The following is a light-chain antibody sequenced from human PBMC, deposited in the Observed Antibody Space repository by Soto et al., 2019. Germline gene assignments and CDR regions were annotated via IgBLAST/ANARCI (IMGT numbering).Light chain of an antibody. V-gene: IGKV4-1*01. CDR3: QQYGDSPPIT. CDR1: QSVLYSSNNKNY. CDR2: WAS. Sequence: DIVLTQSPDSLAWSLSERAPMKGKSGQSVLYSSNNKNYLAWYQQNPGQPPQLLIYWASTRESGVPDRFSGSGSGTDFTLTISSLQAEDVAVHYCQQYGDSPPITLGQGTRL. J-gene: IGKJ5*01.